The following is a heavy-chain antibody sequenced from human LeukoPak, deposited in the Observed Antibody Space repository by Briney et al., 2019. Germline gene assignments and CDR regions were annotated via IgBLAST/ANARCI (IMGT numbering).Heavy chain of an antibody. V-gene: IGHV3-48*01. D-gene: IGHD3-22*01. CDR1: GFTFSSYS. Sequence: GGSLRLSCAASGFTFSSYSMNWVRQAPGKGLEWVSYISSSSSTIYYADSVKGRFTISRDNAKNSLYLQMNSLRAEDTAVYYCARVPYDSSGFLFDYWGQGTLVTGSS. J-gene: IGHJ4*02. CDR3: ARVPYDSSGFLFDY. CDR2: ISSSSSTI.